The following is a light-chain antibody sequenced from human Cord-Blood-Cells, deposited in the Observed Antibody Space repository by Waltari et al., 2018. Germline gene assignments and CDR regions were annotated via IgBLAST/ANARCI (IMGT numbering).Light chain of an antibody. Sequence: DIHMTLPPSSLSASVGDTVTLTCRASQSISSYLNWYQQKPGKAPKLLIYAAASLQSGVPSRFSGSGSGTDFTLTISSLQPEDFATYYCQQSYSTPFTFGPGTKVDIK. CDR2: AAA. CDR1: QSISSY. CDR3: QQSYSTPFT. J-gene: IGKJ3*01. V-gene: IGKV1-39*01.